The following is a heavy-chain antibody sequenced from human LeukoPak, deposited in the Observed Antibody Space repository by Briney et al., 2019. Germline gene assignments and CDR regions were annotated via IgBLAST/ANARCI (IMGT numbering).Heavy chain of an antibody. CDR2: INPNSGGT. CDR3: AREGQGSSSSLWGAFDI. CDR1: GYTFTGYY. V-gene: IGHV1-2*02. J-gene: IGHJ3*02. Sequence: ASVRVSCKASGYTFTGYYMHWVRQAPGQGLEWMGWINPNSGGTNYAQKFQGRVTMTRDTSISTAYMELSRLRSDDTAVYYCAREGQGSSSSLWGAFDIWGQGTMVTASS. D-gene: IGHD6-6*01.